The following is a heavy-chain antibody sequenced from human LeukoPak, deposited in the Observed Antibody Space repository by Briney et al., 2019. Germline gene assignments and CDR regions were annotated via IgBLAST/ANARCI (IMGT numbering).Heavy chain of an antibody. D-gene: IGHD5-12*01. CDR1: GYSISRGYY. CDR3: ARYNPSGYDLDY. CDR2: IYHTGNT. V-gene: IGHV4-38-2*02. J-gene: IGHJ4*02. Sequence: SETLALTCTVSGYSISRGYYWGWTRQPPGNGLEWIGSIYHTGNTYSNPPLKSRDTISVDTSKNQLSLKLTSVTAADTAVYYRARYNPSGYDLDYWGQGRLVTVSS.